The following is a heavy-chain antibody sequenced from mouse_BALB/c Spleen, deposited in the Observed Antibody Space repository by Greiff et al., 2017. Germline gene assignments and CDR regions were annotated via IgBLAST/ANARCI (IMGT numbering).Heavy chain of an antibody. D-gene: IGHD2-14*01. CDR3: AREDRYDCAMDY. V-gene: IGHV3-6*02. J-gene: IGHJ4*01. Sequence: EVQLVESGPGLVKPSQSLSLTCSVTGYSITSGYYWNWIRQFPGNKLEWMGYISYDGSNNYNPSLKNRISITRDTSKNQFFLKLNSVTTEDTATYYCAREDRYDCAMDYWGQGTSVTVSS. CDR1: GYSITSGYY. CDR2: ISYDGSN.